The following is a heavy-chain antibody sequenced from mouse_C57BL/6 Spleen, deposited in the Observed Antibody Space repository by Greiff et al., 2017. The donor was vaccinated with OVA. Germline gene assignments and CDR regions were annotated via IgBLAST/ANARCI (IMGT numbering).Heavy chain of an antibody. CDR1: GFTFSSYA. CDR3: ARGHCYLYSLDY. J-gene: IGHJ4*01. V-gene: IGHV5-4*01. CDR2: ISDGGSYT. Sequence: EVQGVESGGGLVKPGGSLKLSCAASGFTFSSYAMSWVRQTPEKRLEWVATISDGGSYTYYPANVKGRFTISRDNAKNNLYLQMSHLKSEDTAMYYCARGHCYLYSLDYWGQGTSVTVSS. D-gene: IGHD2-1*01.